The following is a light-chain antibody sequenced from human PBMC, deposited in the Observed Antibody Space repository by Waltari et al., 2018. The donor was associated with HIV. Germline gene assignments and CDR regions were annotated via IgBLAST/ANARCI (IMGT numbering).Light chain of an antibody. V-gene: IGKV1-39*01. CDR2: GVS. J-gene: IGKJ5*01. CDR1: QHIKTF. Sequence: IQLTQSPSSLSASLGDKVTITCRASQHIKTFLNWYQVRLGKAPRVLVYGVSSLPTGVPSRFTGDGSGTDFTLTINNLQPEDFASYFCQQTYSVSITFGPGTRLEI. CDR3: QQTYSVSIT.